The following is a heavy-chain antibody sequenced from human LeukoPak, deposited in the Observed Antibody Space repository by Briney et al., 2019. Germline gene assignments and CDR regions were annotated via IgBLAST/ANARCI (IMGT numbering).Heavy chain of an antibody. CDR3: ARHDSGSYHSDFQH. CDR1: GYSFTSYW. D-gene: IGHD1-26*01. Sequence: GASLKISSKGSGYSFTSYWIGCVRQIPGKGLERMGIIYPGDCDTRYSPSFQGQVTISADKSISTAYLQWSSLKASDTAMYYCARHDSGSYHSDFQHWGQGTLVTVSS. J-gene: IGHJ1*01. CDR2: IYPGDCDT. V-gene: IGHV5-51*01.